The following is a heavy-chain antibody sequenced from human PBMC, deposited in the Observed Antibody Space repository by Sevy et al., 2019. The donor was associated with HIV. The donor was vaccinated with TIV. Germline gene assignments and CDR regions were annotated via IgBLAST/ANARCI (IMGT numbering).Heavy chain of an antibody. CDR3: ARGSMVRGPEVFDY. D-gene: IGHD3-10*01. CDR2: IYQSGST. Sequence: SETLSLTCAVSGGSISSGGYSWSWIRQPPGKGLEWIGYIYQSGSTYYNPSLKSRVTISADRSKNQFSLKLSSVTAADTAVYYCARGSMVRGPEVFDYWGQGTLVTVSS. CDR1: GGSISSGGYS. J-gene: IGHJ4*02. V-gene: IGHV4-30-2*01.